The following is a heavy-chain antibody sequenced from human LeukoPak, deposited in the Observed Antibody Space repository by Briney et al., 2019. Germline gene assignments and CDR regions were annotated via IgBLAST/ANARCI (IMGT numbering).Heavy chain of an antibody. Sequence: AETLSLTCAVYIESFSGYDWNWVRQTPGKGLEWMGEISDSGSANINPSLRRRSGLSIDTSKNPFSLDMRSMTPADTGVYYCARGQGVTLIKVGENWFDPWSGGTPVIVSP. V-gene: IGHV4-34*04. CDR3: ARGQGVTLIKVGENWFDP. CDR1: IESFSGYD. J-gene: IGHJ5*02. D-gene: IGHD3-16*01. CDR2: ISDSGSA.